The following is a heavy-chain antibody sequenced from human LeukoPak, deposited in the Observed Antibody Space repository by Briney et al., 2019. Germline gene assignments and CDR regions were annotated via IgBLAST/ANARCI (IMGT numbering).Heavy chain of an antibody. CDR2: IIPIFATA. V-gene: IGHV1-69*13. Sequence: SVKVSCKASGGTFSSYAISWVRQAPGQGLEWMGGIIPIFATANYAQKFQGRVTITADESTSTAYMELSSLRSEDTAVYYCARAEYYYGSGSYYSFVSDAFDIWGQGTMVTVSS. CDR1: GGTFSSYA. CDR3: ARAEYYYGSGSYYSFVSDAFDI. D-gene: IGHD3-10*01. J-gene: IGHJ3*02.